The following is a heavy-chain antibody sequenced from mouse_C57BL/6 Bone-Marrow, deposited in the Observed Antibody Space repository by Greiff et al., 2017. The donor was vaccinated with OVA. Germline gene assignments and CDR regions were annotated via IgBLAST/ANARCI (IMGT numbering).Heavy chain of an antibody. J-gene: IGHJ2*01. CDR3: ARWGLLHFDY. D-gene: IGHD1-1*01. V-gene: IGHV1-54*01. CDR1: GYAFTNYL. Sequence: QVQLQQSGAELVRPGTSVKVSCKASGYAFTNYLIEWVKQRPRQGLEWIGVINPGSGGTNYNEKFKGKATLTADKSSSTAYMQLSSLTSEDSAVYFCARWGLLHFDYWGQGTTLTVSS. CDR2: INPGSGGT.